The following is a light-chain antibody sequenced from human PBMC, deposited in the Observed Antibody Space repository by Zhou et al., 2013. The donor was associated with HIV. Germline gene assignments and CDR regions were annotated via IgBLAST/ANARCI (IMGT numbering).Light chain of an antibody. J-gene: IGKJ3*01. CDR3: QQRSNWPIFT. V-gene: IGKV3-11*01. Sequence: EIVMTQSPATLSVSPGEGVTLSCRASQSVSNNLAWYQQKPGQAPRLLIYGASTRATGIPARFSGSGSGTDFTLTISSLEPEDFAVYYCQQRSNWPIFTFGPGTKVDIK. CDR2: GAS. CDR1: QSVSNN.